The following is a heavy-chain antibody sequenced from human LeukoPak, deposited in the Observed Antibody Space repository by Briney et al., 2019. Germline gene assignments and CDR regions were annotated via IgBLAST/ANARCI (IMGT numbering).Heavy chain of an antibody. CDR1: GFTVTRNF. V-gene: IGHV3-53*01. Sequence: GGSLRLSCAASGFTVTRNFMSWVRQAPGKGLEWVSVIYSDGNTYYADSVKRRFTVSRDTSKNTMSLQMNSLRGEDTAVYYCARGGSDDWKRFDSWGQGTLVTVSP. J-gene: IGHJ4*02. D-gene: IGHD1-1*01. CDR2: IYSDGNT. CDR3: ARGGSDDWKRFDS.